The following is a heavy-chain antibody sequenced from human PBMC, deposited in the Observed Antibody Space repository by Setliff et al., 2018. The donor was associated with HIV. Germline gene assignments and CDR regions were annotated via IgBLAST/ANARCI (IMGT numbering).Heavy chain of an antibody. D-gene: IGHD1-1*01. V-gene: IGHV4-31*03. CDR1: GVSISSGGYY. Sequence: KTSETLSLTCTVSGVSISSGGYYWSWIRQHPGKGLEWLGYIYYSGSTYYNPSLKSRVTISVDTSKNQFSLRLTSMTAADTAQYFCARDGGTSGTTDYDYWGQGILVTVSS. CDR3: ARDGGTSGTTDYDY. J-gene: IGHJ4*02. CDR2: IYYSGST.